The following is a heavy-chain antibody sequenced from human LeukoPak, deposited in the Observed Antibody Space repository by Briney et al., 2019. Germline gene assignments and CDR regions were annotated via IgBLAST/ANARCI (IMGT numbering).Heavy chain of an antibody. D-gene: IGHD3-22*01. Sequence: SETLSLTCTVSGGSISSNYWSWIRQPPGKGLEWIGHIYYTGSTNYNPSLKSRVTISVDTSKNKFSLELSSVTAADTAVYYCASLLLFDSSGVDYWGQGILVSVSS. J-gene: IGHJ4*02. V-gene: IGHV4-59*08. CDR3: ASLLLFDSSGVDY. CDR1: GGSISSNY. CDR2: IYYTGST.